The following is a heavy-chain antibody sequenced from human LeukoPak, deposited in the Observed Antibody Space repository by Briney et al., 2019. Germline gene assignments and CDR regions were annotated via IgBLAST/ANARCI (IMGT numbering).Heavy chain of an antibody. V-gene: IGHV3-48*03. CDR2: ISRSGGST. CDR1: GFSFSSYE. D-gene: IGHD6-13*01. Sequence: GGSLRLSRAASGFSFSSYEMTWVRQAPGKGLEWISHISRSGGSTYYADSVKGRVTISRDNAKNSLYLQMNSLRDEDTAVYYCARDSNWHYFDYWGQGTLVTVSS. J-gene: IGHJ4*02. CDR3: ARDSNWHYFDY.